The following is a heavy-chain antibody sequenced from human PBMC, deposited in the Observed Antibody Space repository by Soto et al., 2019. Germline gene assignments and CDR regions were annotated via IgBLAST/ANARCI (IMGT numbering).Heavy chain of an antibody. CDR1: GFTFTSSA. V-gene: IGHV1-58*01. D-gene: IGHD2-2*01. CDR3: AADRDGDIVVVPAARALYYYGMDV. J-gene: IGHJ6*02. Sequence: GASVKVSCKASGFTFTSSAVQWVRQARGQRLERKGWIVVGSGNTNYAQKFQERVTITRDMSTSTAYMELSSLRSEDTAVYYCAADRDGDIVVVPAARALYYYGMDVWGQGTTVTVSS. CDR2: IVVGSGNT.